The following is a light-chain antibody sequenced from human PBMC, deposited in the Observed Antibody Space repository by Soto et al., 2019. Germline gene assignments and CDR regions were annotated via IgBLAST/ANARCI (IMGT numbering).Light chain of an antibody. J-gene: IGKJ5*01. CDR2: NAS. CDR3: QQYDISPIT. Sequence: DIQMTQSPSTLSASVGDRDTITCRASQSINSRLAWYQQKPGKAPQLLTYNASSFDSGGPSRFSGSGSGTDFTLTISSLQPDDFAAYYCQQYDISPITFGQGTRLE. V-gene: IGKV1-5*03. CDR1: QSINSR.